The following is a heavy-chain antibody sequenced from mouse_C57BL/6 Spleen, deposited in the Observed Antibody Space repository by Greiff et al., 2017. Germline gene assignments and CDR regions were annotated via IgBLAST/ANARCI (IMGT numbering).Heavy chain of an antibody. Sequence: VQLQQSGPELVKPGASVKISCKASGYAFSSSWMNWVKQRPGKGLEWIGRIYPGDGDTNYNGKFKGKATLTADKSSSTAYMQLSSLTSEGSAVYDCAREVTTIVASPFDYWGQGTTLTVSS. V-gene: IGHV1-82*01. CDR2: IYPGDGDT. D-gene: IGHD1-1*01. J-gene: IGHJ2*01. CDR1: GYAFSSSW. CDR3: AREVTTIVASPFDY.